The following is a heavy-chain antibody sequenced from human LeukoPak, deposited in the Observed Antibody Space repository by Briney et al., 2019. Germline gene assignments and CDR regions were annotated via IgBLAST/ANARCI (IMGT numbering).Heavy chain of an antibody. Sequence: SVKVSCKASGGTFSSYAISWVRQAPGQGLEWMGGIIPIFGTANYAQKFQGRVTITADESTSTAYMELSSLRSEDTAVYYCARDLPDFWSGYYTYYYYGVDVWGQGTTVTVSS. J-gene: IGHJ6*02. CDR3: ARDLPDFWSGYYTYYYYGVDV. D-gene: IGHD3-3*01. CDR1: GGTFSSYA. V-gene: IGHV1-69*01. CDR2: IIPIFGTA.